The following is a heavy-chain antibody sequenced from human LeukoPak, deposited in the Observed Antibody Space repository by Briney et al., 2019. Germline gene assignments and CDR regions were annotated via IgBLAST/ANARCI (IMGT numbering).Heavy chain of an antibody. D-gene: IGHD1-26*01. CDR2: ISGSGGST. V-gene: IGHV3-23*01. J-gene: IGHJ4*02. Sequence: PGGSLRLSCAASGFTFSSYAMSWVRQAPGKGLEWVSAISGSGGSTYYADSVKGRFTISRDNSKNTLYLQMNSLRAEDTAVYSCAKVLSGSYQRGGNYWGQGTLVTVSS. CDR3: AKVLSGSYQRGGNY. CDR1: GFTFSSYA.